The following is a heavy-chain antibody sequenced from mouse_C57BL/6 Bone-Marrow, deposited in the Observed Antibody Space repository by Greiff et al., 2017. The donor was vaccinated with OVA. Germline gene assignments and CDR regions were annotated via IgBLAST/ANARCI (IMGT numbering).Heavy chain of an antibody. CDR2: IDPENGDT. J-gene: IGHJ2*01. V-gene: IGHV14-4*01. Sequence: EVKLMESGAELVRPGASVKWSCQASGFNIKDDYMHWVKQRPEQGREGIGWIDPENGDTEYASKFQGKATITADTSSNTAYLQLSSLTSEDTAVYYCTTYRYWGQGTTLTVSS. CDR1: GFNIKDDY. CDR3: TTYRY.